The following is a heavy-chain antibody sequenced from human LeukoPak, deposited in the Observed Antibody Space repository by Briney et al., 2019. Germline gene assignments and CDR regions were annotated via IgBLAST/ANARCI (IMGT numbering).Heavy chain of an antibody. D-gene: IGHD4-11*01. Sequence: SETLSLTCTVSGGSISSSSYYWGWIRQPPGKGLEWIGSIYYSGSTYYNPSLKSRVTISVDTSKNQFSLKLSSVTAADTAVYYCARDMATFYSNYVGRYYYYYMDVWGKGTTVTVSS. V-gene: IGHV4-39*07. CDR3: ARDMATFYSNYVGRYYYYYMDV. CDR2: IYYSGST. J-gene: IGHJ6*03. CDR1: GGSISSSSYY.